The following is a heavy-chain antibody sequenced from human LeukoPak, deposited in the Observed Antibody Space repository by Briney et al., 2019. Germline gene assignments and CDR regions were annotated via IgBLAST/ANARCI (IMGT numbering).Heavy chain of an antibody. D-gene: IGHD3-10*01. Sequence: SETLSLTCTVSGGSISSYYWTWIRQPPGKGLEWIGYIYYSGSTSYNPSLKSRVTISVDTSKNQFSLNLSSVIAADTAVYFCARHGVEGSGIHYNRWFDPWGQGALVTVSS. CDR3: ARHGVEGSGIHYNRWFDP. J-gene: IGHJ5*02. V-gene: IGHV4-59*08. CDR1: GGSISSYY. CDR2: IYYSGST.